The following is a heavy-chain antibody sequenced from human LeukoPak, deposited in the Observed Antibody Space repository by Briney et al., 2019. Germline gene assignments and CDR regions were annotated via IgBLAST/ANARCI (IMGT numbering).Heavy chain of an antibody. D-gene: IGHD6-13*01. Sequence: GRSLRLSCAASGSTFDDYAMHWVRQAPGKGLEWVSGISWNSGSIGYADSVKGRFTISRDNAKNSLYLQMNSLRAEDTALYYCAKDIVGYSSSFDYWGQGTLVTVSS. V-gene: IGHV3-9*01. CDR3: AKDIVGYSSSFDY. CDR2: ISWNSGSI. J-gene: IGHJ4*02. CDR1: GSTFDDYA.